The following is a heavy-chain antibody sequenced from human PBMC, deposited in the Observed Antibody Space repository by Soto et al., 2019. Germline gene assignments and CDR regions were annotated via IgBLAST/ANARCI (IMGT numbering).Heavy chain of an antibody. Sequence: GGSLRLSCVASGFTFRNYWMHWVRQAPGKGLVWVSRIVSDGSSTNYADSVKGRFTISRDNAKNTLYLQMNSLTVDDTAVYYCAREGQLVRYGLDVWGQGTTVTVSS. CDR1: GFTFRNYW. J-gene: IGHJ6*02. V-gene: IGHV3-74*01. CDR2: IVSDGSST. CDR3: AREGQLVRYGLDV. D-gene: IGHD6-6*01.